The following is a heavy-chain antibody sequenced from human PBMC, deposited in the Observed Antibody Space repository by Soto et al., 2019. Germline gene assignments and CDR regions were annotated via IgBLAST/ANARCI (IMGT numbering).Heavy chain of an antibody. V-gene: IGHV4-30-4*01. CDR3: VRTAREGAVAPHWFDR. J-gene: IGHJ5*02. D-gene: IGHD2-21*02. Sequence: SETLSLTCTVSGASIRSTDYYWSWIRQAPGKGLEWVGYVYYTGSTYYNPSLMIRLTISVDTSKNQFSLKLTSVTAADTAVYYCVRTAREGAVAPHWFDRWGQGTQVTVSS. CDR2: VYYTGST. CDR1: GASIRSTDYY.